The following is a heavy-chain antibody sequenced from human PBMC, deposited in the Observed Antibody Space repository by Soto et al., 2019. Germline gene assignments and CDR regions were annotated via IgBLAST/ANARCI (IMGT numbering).Heavy chain of an antibody. Sequence: VPLPHTWTVADERIKNLCGGWIRKTPGKGLEWIGNIYDSVSTNYSPALKSRVSMSVDTSKNLFSLKMNSVTAADPAFYYCARSLMVRVAYLDFLGQGTSVTGSS. CDR3: ARSLMVRVAYLDF. V-gene: IGHV4-59*11. CDR1: DERIKNLC. D-gene: IGHD3-10*01. CDR2: IYDSVST. J-gene: IGHJ4*02.